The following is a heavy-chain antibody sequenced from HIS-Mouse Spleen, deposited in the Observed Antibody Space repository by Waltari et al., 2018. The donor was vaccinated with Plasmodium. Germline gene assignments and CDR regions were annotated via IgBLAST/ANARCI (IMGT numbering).Heavy chain of an antibody. Sequence: QVQLQQWGAGLLKPSETLSLNCAVYGGSFRVYYLRWIRQPPGKGLEWIGEINHSGSTNDNPSLKSRVTISVDTSKNQFSLKLSSVTAADTAVYYCARGLRGHYWYFDLWGRGTLVTVSS. J-gene: IGHJ2*01. CDR1: GGSFRVYY. CDR2: INHSGST. V-gene: IGHV4-34*01. CDR3: ARGLRGHYWYFDL. D-gene: IGHD3-10*01.